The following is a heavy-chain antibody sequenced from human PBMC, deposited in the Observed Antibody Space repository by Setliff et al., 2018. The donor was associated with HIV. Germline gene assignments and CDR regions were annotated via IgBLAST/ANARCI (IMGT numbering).Heavy chain of an antibody. Sequence: ASVKVSCKASGYTFSNYGITWVRQAPGQGLEWMGWITSYNGNTNYTKKFKGRVTMTTDTSTSIAYMELKSLRSEDTAVYYCARDHHSGRGSNFPWYSDLWGRGTLVTVSS. CDR2: ITSYNGNT. CDR1: GYTFSNYG. J-gene: IGHJ2*01. V-gene: IGHV1-18*01. D-gene: IGHD1-26*01. CDR3: ARDHHSGRGSNFPWYSDL.